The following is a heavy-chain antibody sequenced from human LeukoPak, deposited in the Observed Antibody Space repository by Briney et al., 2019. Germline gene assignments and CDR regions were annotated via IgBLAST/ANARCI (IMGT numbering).Heavy chain of an antibody. CDR1: GGSFSGYY. CDR3: ARGLSSSWPRGAWFDP. Sequence: SETLSLTCAVYGGSFSGYYWSWIRQPPGKGLEWIGEINHSGSTNYNPSLKSRVTISVDTSKNQFSLKLSSVTAADTAVYYCARGLSSSWPRGAWFDPWGQGTLVTVSS. J-gene: IGHJ5*02. CDR2: INHSGST. D-gene: IGHD6-13*01. V-gene: IGHV4-34*01.